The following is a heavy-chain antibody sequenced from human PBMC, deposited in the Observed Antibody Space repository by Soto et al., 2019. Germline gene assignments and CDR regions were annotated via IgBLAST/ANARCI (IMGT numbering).Heavy chain of an antibody. V-gene: IGHV4-34*01. CDR1: GWYFGGYY. CDR3: ARGLAAAGPFDY. CDR2: INHSGST. Sequence: KPGGTLSLTCAVYGWYFGGYYWSWIRQAPGKGLEGVGEINHSGSTNYNPSLNSRVSISVDTSKNQFSLKLSSVTAADTAVYYCARGLAAAGPFDYWGQGTLVTVSS. J-gene: IGHJ4*02. D-gene: IGHD6-13*01.